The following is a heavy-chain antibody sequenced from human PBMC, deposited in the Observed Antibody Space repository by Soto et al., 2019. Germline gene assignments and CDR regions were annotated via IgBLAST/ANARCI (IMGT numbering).Heavy chain of an antibody. Sequence: QVQLQESGPGLVNPSQPLSLTCTVSGGSLSSGGYYWSWIRQHPGKGLEWNGNIYYTGSTYYNPSLKSRVTISVDTSKIQFSRKLRSVTAADTAVYDGARGYCCGGSCILFDYWGQGTLVPVSS. D-gene: IGHD2-15*01. V-gene: IGHV4-31*03. CDR3: ARGYCCGGSCILFDY. J-gene: IGHJ4*02. CDR1: GGSLSSGGYY. CDR2: IYYTGST.